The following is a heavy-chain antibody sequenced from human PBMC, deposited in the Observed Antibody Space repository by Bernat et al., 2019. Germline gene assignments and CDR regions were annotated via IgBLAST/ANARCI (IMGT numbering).Heavy chain of an antibody. Sequence: QVQLVESGGGVVQPGRSQRLSCAASGFIFSSYGMHWVRQAPGKGLEWVAVISYDGSNKYYADSVKSRFTISRDNSKNTLYLQMNSLRAEDTAVYYCAKVFYDFWSGPPDYWGQGTLVTVSS. V-gene: IGHV3-30*18. CDR1: GFIFSSYG. CDR3: AKVFYDFWSGPPDY. J-gene: IGHJ4*02. D-gene: IGHD3-3*01. CDR2: ISYDGSNK.